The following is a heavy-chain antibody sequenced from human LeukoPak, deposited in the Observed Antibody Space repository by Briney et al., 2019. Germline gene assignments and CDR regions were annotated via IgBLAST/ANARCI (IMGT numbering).Heavy chain of an antibody. V-gene: IGHV4-39*02. Sequence: PSETLSLTCTVSGGAMSSSSYYWGWIRQSPGKGLEWIGSIYYSGANHYNPSLKSRVTMYVDTSKNQFSVKLTSVTATDTAVYYCVRVRGYWLVRGYLDYWGQGTQVTVSS. J-gene: IGHJ4*02. CDR2: IYYSGAN. D-gene: IGHD6-19*01. CDR3: VRVRGYWLVRGYLDY. CDR1: GGAMSSSSYY.